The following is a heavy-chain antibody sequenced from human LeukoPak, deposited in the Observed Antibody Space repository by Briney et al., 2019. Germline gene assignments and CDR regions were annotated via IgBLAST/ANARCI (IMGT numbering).Heavy chain of an antibody. Sequence: SETLSLTCAVYGGSFSGYYWSWIRQPPGKGLEWIGEINHSGSTNYNPSLKSRVTISVDTSKNQFSLKLSSVTAADTAVYYCAREVAPYYYDSSGYYPYFDYWGQGTLVTVSS. D-gene: IGHD3-22*01. V-gene: IGHV4-34*01. CDR2: INHSGST. CDR1: GGSFSGYY. J-gene: IGHJ4*02. CDR3: AREVAPYYYDSSGYYPYFDY.